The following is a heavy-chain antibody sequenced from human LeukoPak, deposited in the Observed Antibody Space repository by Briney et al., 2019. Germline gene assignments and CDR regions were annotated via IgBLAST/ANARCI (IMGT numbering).Heavy chain of an antibody. CDR2: ISGSGGST. Sequence: GGSLRLSCAASGFTFSSYAMSWARQAPGKGLEWVSAISGSGGSTYYADSVKGRFTISRDNSKNTLYLQMNSLRAEDTAVYYCVTGGIPYYYYGMDVWGQGTTVTVSS. CDR1: GFTFSSYA. J-gene: IGHJ6*02. CDR3: VTGGIPYYYYGMDV. V-gene: IGHV3-23*01. D-gene: IGHD3-16*01.